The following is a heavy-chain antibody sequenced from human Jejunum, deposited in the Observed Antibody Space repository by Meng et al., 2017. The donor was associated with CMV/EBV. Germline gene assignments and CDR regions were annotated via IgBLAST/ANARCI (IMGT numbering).Heavy chain of an antibody. D-gene: IGHD1-26*01. Sequence: ASGYTFTTHDINWVRQASGQGLEWMGWMNPTSGNTGYAQKFQDRVTITRNTSISTAYMELTSLRPEDTAVYYCARDLSGSYVGGWFDPWGQGTLVTVSS. CDR3: ARDLSGSYVGGWFDP. CDR1: GYTFTTHD. J-gene: IGHJ5*02. V-gene: IGHV1-8*02. CDR2: MNPTSGNT.